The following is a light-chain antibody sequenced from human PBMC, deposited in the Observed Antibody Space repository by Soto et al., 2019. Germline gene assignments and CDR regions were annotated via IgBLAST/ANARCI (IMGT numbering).Light chain of an antibody. J-gene: IGKJ4*01. CDR2: GAS. V-gene: IGKV3-20*01. CDR3: QQYGSSPT. Sequence: EIVLTQSPSTLSLSPGERSTLSCRASQSVRSSYLAWYQQKPGQAPRLLIYGASSRATGIPDRFSGSGSGTEFTLTISRMEPEDFAVHYCQQYGSSPTFGGGTKVDIK. CDR1: QSVRSSY.